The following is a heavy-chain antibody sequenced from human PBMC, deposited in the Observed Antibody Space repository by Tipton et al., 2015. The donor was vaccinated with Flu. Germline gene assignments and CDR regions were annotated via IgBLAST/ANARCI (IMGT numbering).Heavy chain of an antibody. CDR2: IYFTGST. Sequence: TLSLTCTVSGGSISSHYWSWIRQPPGKGLEWIGYIYFTGSTNYNPSLKSRVTISVDTSNNQFSLKLSSVTAADTAVYYCARGDCSSTSCLDYWGQGTLVTVSS. D-gene: IGHD2-2*01. V-gene: IGHV4-59*11. J-gene: IGHJ4*02. CDR3: ARGDCSSTSCLDY. CDR1: GGSISSHY.